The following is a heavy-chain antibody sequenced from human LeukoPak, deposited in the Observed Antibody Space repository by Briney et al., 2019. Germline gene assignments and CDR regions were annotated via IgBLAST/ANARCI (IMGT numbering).Heavy chain of an antibody. Sequence: GGSLRLSCAASGFTFSSYGMHWVRQAPGKGLDWVAVISNDGSKKYYADSVKGRFTISRDNSKNTLSLQVSSLRTEDAAVYYCAKDRYSYAFEYSDSWGQGTLVTVSS. J-gene: IGHJ4*02. CDR1: GFTFSSYG. CDR3: AKDRYSYAFEYSDS. CDR2: ISNDGSKK. D-gene: IGHD5-18*01. V-gene: IGHV3-30*18.